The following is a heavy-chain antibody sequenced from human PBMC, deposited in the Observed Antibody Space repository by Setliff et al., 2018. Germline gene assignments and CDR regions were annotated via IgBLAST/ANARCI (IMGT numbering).Heavy chain of an antibody. Sequence: ASVKVSCKASGHTFTSYFMQWVRQAPGQGLEWMGMINPSGGYTIYAKKFQGRVTMTRDTSTSTVYLELSSLRSEDTAVYYCARGLIVLPGPSGDMGYFDYWGQGTLVTVSS. V-gene: IGHV1-46*01. J-gene: IGHJ4*02. CDR2: INPSGGYT. CDR3: ARGLIVLPGPSGDMGYFDY. D-gene: IGHD2-8*01. CDR1: GHTFTSYF.